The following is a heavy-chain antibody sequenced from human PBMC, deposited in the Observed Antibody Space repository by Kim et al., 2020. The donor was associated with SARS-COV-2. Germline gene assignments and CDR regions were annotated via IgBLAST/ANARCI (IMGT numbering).Heavy chain of an antibody. CDR1: GDSVSSNSAA. CDR2: TYYRSKWYN. Sequence: SQTLSLTCAISGDSVSSNSAAWNWIRQSPSRGLEWLGRTYYRSKWYNDYAVSVKSRITINPDTSKNQFSLQLNSVTPEDTAVYYCARDQYSPYSSGWYGLFDYWGQGPLVTVSS. D-gene: IGHD6-19*01. CDR3: ARDQYSPYSSGWYGLFDY. V-gene: IGHV6-1*01. J-gene: IGHJ4*02.